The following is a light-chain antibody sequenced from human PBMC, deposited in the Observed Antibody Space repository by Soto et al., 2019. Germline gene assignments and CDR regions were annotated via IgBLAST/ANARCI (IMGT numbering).Light chain of an antibody. CDR1: SSNIGINT. CDR3: AAWDDSLNGYV. J-gene: IGLJ1*01. V-gene: IGLV1-44*01. CDR2: NNN. Sequence: QSALTQPPSASETPGQRVTISCSGSSSNIGINTVDWFQQLPGTAPKLLIYNNNQRPSGVPDRFSGSKSGTSASLAISGLQSVDESDYYCAAWDDSLNGYVFGTGTKVPVL.